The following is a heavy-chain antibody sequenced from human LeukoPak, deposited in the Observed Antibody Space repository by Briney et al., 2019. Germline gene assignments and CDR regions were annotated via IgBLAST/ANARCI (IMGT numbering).Heavy chain of an antibody. CDR2: ISGRGDRT. CDR1: GFTFTSYA. CDR3: AKDGYFDY. V-gene: IGHV3-23*01. J-gene: IGHJ4*02. Sequence: GGSLRLSCAASGFTFTSYAMSWVRQAPGKGPEWVSAISGRGDRTYYADSVKGRFTISRDNSKNTLYLQMNSLRAEDTAVYYCAKDGYFDYWGQGTLVTVSS.